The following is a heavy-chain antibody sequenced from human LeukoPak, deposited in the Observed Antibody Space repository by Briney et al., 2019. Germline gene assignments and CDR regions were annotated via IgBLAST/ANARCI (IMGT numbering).Heavy chain of an antibody. V-gene: IGHV3-48*02. Sequence: GGSLRLSCAASGFTFSSYIMNWVRQAPGKGLEWVSYISSSSSTIYYADSVKGRFTISRDNAKNSLYLQMNSLRDEDTAVYYCARANYDFWSGYYDGYFDLWGRGTLVTVSS. CDR1: GFTFSSYI. J-gene: IGHJ2*01. CDR3: ARANYDFWSGYYDGYFDL. D-gene: IGHD3-3*01. CDR2: ISSSSSTI.